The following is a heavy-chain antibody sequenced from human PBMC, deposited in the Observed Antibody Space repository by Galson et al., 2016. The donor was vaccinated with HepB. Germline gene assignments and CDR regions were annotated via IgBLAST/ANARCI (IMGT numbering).Heavy chain of an antibody. CDR1: GFTFSNSA. Sequence: SVKVSCKASGFTFSNSAVQWVRQARGQRLEWIGWIVVGSGDTNYAETFQERVTITRDLSTDTAYMELSRLTIEDTAFYYCAADSPVVVDGMDLWGQGTTVIVSS. V-gene: IGHV1-58*01. J-gene: IGHJ6*02. CDR3: AADSPVVVDGMDL. D-gene: IGHD2-21*01. CDR2: IVVGSGDT.